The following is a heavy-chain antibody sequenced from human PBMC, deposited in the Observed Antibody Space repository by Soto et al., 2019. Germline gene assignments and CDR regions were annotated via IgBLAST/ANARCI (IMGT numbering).Heavy chain of an antibody. D-gene: IGHD1-7*01. CDR3: AKDQLPIYYYYGMDV. V-gene: IGHV3-30*18. CDR2: ISYDGSNK. Sequence: QVQLVESGGGVVQPGRSLRLSCAASGFTFSSYGMHWVRQAPGKGLEWVAVISYDGSNKYYADSVKGRFTISRDNSKNTLYLQMNSLRAEDTAVYYCAKDQLPIYYYYGMDVWGQGTTVTVSS. J-gene: IGHJ6*02. CDR1: GFTFSSYG.